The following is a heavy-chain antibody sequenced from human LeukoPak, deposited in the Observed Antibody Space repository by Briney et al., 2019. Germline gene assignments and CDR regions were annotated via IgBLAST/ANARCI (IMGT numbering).Heavy chain of an antibody. CDR2: IIPLFDIT. CDR1: GGIFSSYG. CDR3: AKVVYYYYGMDV. J-gene: IGHJ6*02. V-gene: IGHV1-69*13. Sequence: ASVKVSCKASGGIFSSYGISWVRQAPGQGLEWMGGIIPLFDITNYAQKLQGRVTLTADESTSTAYMELSSLRSEDTARYYCAKVVYYYYGMDVWGQGTTVTVSS.